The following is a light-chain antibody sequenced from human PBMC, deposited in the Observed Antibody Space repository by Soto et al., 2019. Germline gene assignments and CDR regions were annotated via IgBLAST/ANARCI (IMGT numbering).Light chain of an antibody. CDR1: QSVGIY. CDR2: AAS. J-gene: IGKJ5*01. V-gene: IGKV3-15*01. CDR3: QQYDKWPPIT. Sequence: IVLTQSPATLSVSPGETATLSCRASQSVGIYVAWYQQKPGQAPRLLVHAASTTATGVPARFSGSGSGTEFTLTISSLQSEDFAVYYCQQYDKWPPITFGQGTRLENK.